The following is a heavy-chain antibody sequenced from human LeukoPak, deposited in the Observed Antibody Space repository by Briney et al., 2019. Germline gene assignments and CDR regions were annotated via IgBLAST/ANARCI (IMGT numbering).Heavy chain of an antibody. CDR2: ISDDGSNE. Sequence: SGGSLRLSCAASGFTFSSYSMHWVRQAPGKGLEWVALISDDGSNEQFADSVKGRFTVSRDSSKNTVYLQMNSLRAEDTAMYYCARDHQVSYFDLWGQGTLVTVSS. CDR1: GFTFSSYS. V-gene: IGHV3-30*04. J-gene: IGHJ4*02. CDR3: ARDHQVSYFDL. D-gene: IGHD6-6*01.